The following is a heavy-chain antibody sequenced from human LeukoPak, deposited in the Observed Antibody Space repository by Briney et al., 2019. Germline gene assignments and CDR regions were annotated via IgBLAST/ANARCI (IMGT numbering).Heavy chain of an antibody. CDR1: GYTFTVYY. CDR2: INPNSGGT. Sequence: ASVMVSCKASGYTFTVYYMHWVQQAPGQGLEWMGWINPNSGGTNYAQRFQGRVTMTRDTSISTAYMELSRLRSDDTAVYYCALSDYGDGLGYWGQGTLVTVFS. J-gene: IGHJ4*02. D-gene: IGHD4-17*01. V-gene: IGHV1-2*02. CDR3: ALSDYGDGLGY.